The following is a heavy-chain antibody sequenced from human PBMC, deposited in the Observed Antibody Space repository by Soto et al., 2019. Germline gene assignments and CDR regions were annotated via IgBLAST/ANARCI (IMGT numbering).Heavy chain of an antibody. CDR2: ISGSGGST. V-gene: IGHV3-23*01. D-gene: IGHD2-15*01. J-gene: IGHJ3*02. Sequence: EVQLLESGGGLVQPGGSLRLSCAASGFTFSSYAMSWVRQAPGKGLEWVSAISGSGGSTYYADSVKGRFTISRDNNKNTLYQQINSLRAEDTAVYYCAKGSTVVAAISDAFDIWGQGTMVTVSS. CDR1: GFTFSSYA. CDR3: AKGSTVVAAISDAFDI.